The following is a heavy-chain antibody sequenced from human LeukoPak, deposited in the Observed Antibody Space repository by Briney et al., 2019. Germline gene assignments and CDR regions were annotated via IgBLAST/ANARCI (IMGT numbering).Heavy chain of an antibody. D-gene: IGHD6-19*01. Sequence: PGGSLRLSCAASGFTVSSKYMSWVRQAPGKGLEWVSIIYSGGSTYYADSVKGRFTISRDNSKNTLYLQMNSLRAEDTAVYYCAREPPRIAVAVTQNYYGMDVWGQGTTVTVSS. J-gene: IGHJ6*02. CDR2: IYSGGST. V-gene: IGHV3-66*01. CDR3: AREPPRIAVAVTQNYYGMDV. CDR1: GFTVSSKY.